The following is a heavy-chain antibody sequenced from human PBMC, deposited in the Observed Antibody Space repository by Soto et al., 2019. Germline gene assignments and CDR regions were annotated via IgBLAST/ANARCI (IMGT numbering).Heavy chain of an antibody. CDR2: ISAHNGNT. CDR3: ATGGYGAY. CDR1: GYTFTSYG. J-gene: IGHJ1*01. Sequence: QVHLVQSGAEVKKPGASVKVSCKGSGYTFTSYGITWVRQAPGQGLEWMGWISAHNGNTDYAQKLQGRVTVTRDTTTSTAYTELNSLRSDDTTVYYCATGGYGAYWGQGALVPVSP. V-gene: IGHV1-18*01. D-gene: IGHD3-10*01.